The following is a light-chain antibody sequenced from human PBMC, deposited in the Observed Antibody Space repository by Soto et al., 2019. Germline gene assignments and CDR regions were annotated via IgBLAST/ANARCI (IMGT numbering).Light chain of an antibody. V-gene: IGKV3-11*01. CDR3: HQRQSWPRT. Sequence: TQSPSTLSGSVGDRVTITCRASQAVNTRLAWYQHKPGQAPRLLIYLASNRAAGVPARFSGSGSGTDFTLTISDVEPEDFAVYYCHQRQSWPRTFGQGTKVDIK. CDR2: LAS. J-gene: IGKJ1*01. CDR1: QAVNTR.